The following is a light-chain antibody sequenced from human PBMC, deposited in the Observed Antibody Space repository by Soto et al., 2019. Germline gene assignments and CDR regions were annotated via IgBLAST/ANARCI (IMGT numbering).Light chain of an antibody. CDR3: QQYNNWPPGT. CDR2: GAS. CDR1: QSVSSN. V-gene: IGKV3-15*01. J-gene: IGKJ1*01. Sequence: EIVLTQSPATLSLSPGERATLSCSASQSVSSNLAWYQQKPGQAPRLLIYGASTRATGIPARFSGSGSGTEFTLTISSLQSEDFAVYYCQQYNNWPPGTFGQGTKVDIK.